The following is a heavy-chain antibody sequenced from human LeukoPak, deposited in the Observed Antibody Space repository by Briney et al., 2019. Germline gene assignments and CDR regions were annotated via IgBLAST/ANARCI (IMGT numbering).Heavy chain of an antibody. D-gene: IGHD3-3*01. V-gene: IGHV4-4*07. CDR3: AREGGFYRPLDY. J-gene: IGHJ4*02. CDR2: IYGTGGT. CDR1: GVSIRSYY. Sequence: SETLSLTCTVSGVSIRSYYWSWIRQPAGKGLEWIGRIYGTGGTNYSPSLKGRVTMSAATSGNQFSLKMSSVTAADTAVYYCAREGGFYRPLDYSGQGTLVTVSS.